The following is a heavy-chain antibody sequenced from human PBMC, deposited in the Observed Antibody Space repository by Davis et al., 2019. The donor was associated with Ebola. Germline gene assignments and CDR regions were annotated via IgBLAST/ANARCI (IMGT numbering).Heavy chain of an antibody. CDR1: GFTVSSNY. D-gene: IGHD2-2*02. J-gene: IGHJ6*02. CDR2: ISSSGSYI. CDR3: AREDIVVVPAAIKVYYYYGMDV. Sequence: GGPLRLSCAASGFTVSSNYMSWVRQAPGKGLEWVSSISSSGSYIYYADSVKGRFTISRDNAKNSLYLQMNSLRAEDTAVYYCAREDIVVVPAAIKVYYYYGMDVWGQGTTVTVSS. V-gene: IGHV3-21*01.